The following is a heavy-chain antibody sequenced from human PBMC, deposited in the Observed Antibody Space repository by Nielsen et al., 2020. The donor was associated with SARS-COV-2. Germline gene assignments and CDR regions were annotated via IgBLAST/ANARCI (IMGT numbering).Heavy chain of an antibody. Sequence: ASVKVSCKASGYTFSNYYMHWERQAPGQGLEWMGIVNPSGGTTTYAQEFQGRVSMTRDTSTSTVYMELGSLRSEDTAVYYCAKNSESHYFDYWGQGTLVTVSS. CDR2: VNPSGGTT. V-gene: IGHV1-46*01. CDR3: AKNSESHYFDY. D-gene: IGHD1-26*01. CDR1: GYTFSNYY. J-gene: IGHJ4*02.